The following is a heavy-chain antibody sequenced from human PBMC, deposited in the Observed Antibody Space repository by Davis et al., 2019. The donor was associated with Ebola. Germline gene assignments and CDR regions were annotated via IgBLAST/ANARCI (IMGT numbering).Heavy chain of an antibody. Sequence: SETLSLTCTVSGGSTISSYYWNWIRQPPGKGLEWIGEINHSGSTNYNPSLKSRVTISVDTSKNQFSLKLSSVTAADTAVYYCARVGFQRWLQLSGWGQGTLVTVSS. CDR1: GGSTISSYY. CDR3: ARVGFQRWLQLSG. V-gene: IGHV4-34*01. CDR2: INHSGST. J-gene: IGHJ4*02. D-gene: IGHD5-24*01.